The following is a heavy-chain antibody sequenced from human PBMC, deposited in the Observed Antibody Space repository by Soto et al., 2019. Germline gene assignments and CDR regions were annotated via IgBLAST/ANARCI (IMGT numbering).Heavy chain of an antibody. V-gene: IGHV3-53*01. CDR2: IYSGGTT. CDR1: GFTVSSNY. J-gene: IGHJ3*02. D-gene: IGHD1-26*01. Sequence: HPGGSLRLSCAASGFTVSSNYMSWVRQAPGKGLEWVSLIYSGGTTYYADSVKGRFTISRDNSKNTLYLQMNSLRAEDTAVYYCASNTGSYVRAFDIWGQGTVVTVSS. CDR3: ASNTGSYVRAFDI.